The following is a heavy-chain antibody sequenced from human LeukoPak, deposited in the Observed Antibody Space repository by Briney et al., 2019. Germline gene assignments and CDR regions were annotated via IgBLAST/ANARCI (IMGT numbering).Heavy chain of an antibody. J-gene: IGHJ4*02. V-gene: IGHV3-30*18. D-gene: IGHD3-22*01. Sequence: GGSLRLSCAASGFTFSSYGMHWVRQAPGKGLEWVAVISYDGSNKYYADSVKGRFTISRDNSKNTLYLQMNSLRAEDTAVYYCAKLDSSGLSDYWGQGTLVTVSS. CDR1: GFTFSSYG. CDR2: ISYDGSNK. CDR3: AKLDSSGLSDY.